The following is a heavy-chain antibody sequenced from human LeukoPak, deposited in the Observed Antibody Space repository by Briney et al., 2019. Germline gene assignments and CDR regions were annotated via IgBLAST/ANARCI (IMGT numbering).Heavy chain of an antibody. CDR1: LDSTTSNF. J-gene: IGHJ4*02. Sequence: SETLSLTCTVSLDSTTSNFWSWVRQPPRQDLEWIGEIHRSGSPNYNPSLQSRVTISIDRSRNQIVLELSSVTAADTAVYYCAREILGGFNPGAYWGQGTLVTVSS. D-gene: IGHD1-14*01. CDR2: IHRSGSP. V-gene: IGHV4-4*02. CDR3: AREILGGFNPGAY.